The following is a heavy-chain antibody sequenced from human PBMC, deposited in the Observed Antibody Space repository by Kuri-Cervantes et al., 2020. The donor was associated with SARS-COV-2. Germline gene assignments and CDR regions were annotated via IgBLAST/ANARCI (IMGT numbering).Heavy chain of an antibody. CDR2: ISAYNGNT. CDR1: GYTFTGYY. Sequence: ASVKVSCKASGYTFTGYYMHWVRQAPGQGLEWMGWISAYNGNTNYAQKLQGRVTMTTDTSTSTAYMELRSLRSDDTAVYYCARVDYGDYWVGFDYWGQGTLVTVSS. D-gene: IGHD4-17*01. V-gene: IGHV1-18*04. CDR3: ARVDYGDYWVGFDY. J-gene: IGHJ4*02.